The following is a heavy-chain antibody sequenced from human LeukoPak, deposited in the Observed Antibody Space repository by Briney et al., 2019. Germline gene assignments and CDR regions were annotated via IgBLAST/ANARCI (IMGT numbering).Heavy chain of an antibody. CDR3: ARVEASGYDYGAFDY. CDR2: IGGTGGNI. J-gene: IGHJ4*02. CDR1: GLSFSNYA. V-gene: IGHV3-23*01. D-gene: IGHD5-12*01. Sequence: GGSLRLSCAASGLSFSNYAMYWVRQAPGKGLEWVSAIGGTGGNIFYTDSVKGRFTISRDNSKNTLYLHMNSLRAEDTAVYYCARVEASGYDYGAFDYWGQGTLVTVSS.